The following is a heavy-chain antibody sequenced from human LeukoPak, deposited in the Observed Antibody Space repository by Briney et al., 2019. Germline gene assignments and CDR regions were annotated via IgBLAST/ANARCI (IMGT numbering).Heavy chain of an antibody. CDR2: IYYSGST. Sequence: SETLSLTCTVSGGSISSSSYYWGWIRQPPGKGLEWIGSIYYSGSTYYNPSLKSRVTISVDTSKNQFSLKLSSVTAADTAVYYCASLYFDWLLGDNSWGQGTLVTVSS. D-gene: IGHD3-9*01. V-gene: IGHV4-39*01. CDR3: ASLYFDWLLGDNS. J-gene: IGHJ5*02. CDR1: GGSISSSSYY.